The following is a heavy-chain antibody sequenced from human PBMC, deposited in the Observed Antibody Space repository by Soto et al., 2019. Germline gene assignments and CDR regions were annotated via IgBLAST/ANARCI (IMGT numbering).Heavy chain of an antibody. D-gene: IGHD2-15*01. CDR1: GFTFSSYA. J-gene: IGHJ2*01. CDR2: ISYDGSNK. CDR3: ARMVGYWYFDL. Sequence: QVQLVESGGGVVQPGRSLRLSCAASGFTFSSYAMHWVRQAPGKGLEWVAVISYDGSNKYYADSVKGRFTISRDNSKNTLYLQMTSLRAEDTVVYYCARMVGYWYFDLWGRDTLVTVSS. V-gene: IGHV3-30-3*01.